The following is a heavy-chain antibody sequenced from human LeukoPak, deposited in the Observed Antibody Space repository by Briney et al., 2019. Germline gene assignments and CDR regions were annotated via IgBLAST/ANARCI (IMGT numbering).Heavy chain of an antibody. Sequence: GGSLRLSCAASGFTFSSYAMSWVRQAPGKGLEWVSAISGSGGSTYYADSVKGRFTISRDKSKNTLYLQMNSLRAEDTAVYYCAKGRRVRDTKSNFDYWGQGTLVTVSS. CDR1: GFTFSSYA. V-gene: IGHV3-23*01. CDR3: AKGRRVRDTKSNFDY. D-gene: IGHD3-16*02. J-gene: IGHJ4*02. CDR2: ISGSGGST.